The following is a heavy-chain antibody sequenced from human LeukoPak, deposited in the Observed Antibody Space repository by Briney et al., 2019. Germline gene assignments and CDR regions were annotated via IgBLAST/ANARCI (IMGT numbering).Heavy chain of an antibody. V-gene: IGHV3-23*01. D-gene: IGHD3-22*01. J-gene: IGHJ3*02. CDR1: GFTYSSYG. Sequence: PGGSLRLSCAASGFTYSSYGMSWVRQAPRKGLEWVSAISGSGGSTYYADSVKGRFTISRDNSKNTLYLQMNRLRAEDPAVYYCAKERGYYDSRGYWDDAFDMWGEGTMVTVSS. CDR3: AKERGYYDSRGYWDDAFDM. CDR2: ISGSGGST.